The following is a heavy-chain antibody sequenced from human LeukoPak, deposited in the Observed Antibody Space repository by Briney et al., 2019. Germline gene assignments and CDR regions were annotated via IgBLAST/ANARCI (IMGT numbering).Heavy chain of an antibody. CDR3: ATRYYYGSGSYNDC. CDR2: INHSGST. CDR1: GGSFSGYY. J-gene: IGHJ4*02. D-gene: IGHD3-10*01. Sequence: PSETLSLTCAVYGGSFSGYYWSWIRQPPGKGLEWIGEINHSGSTNYNPSLKSRVTISVDTSKNQFSLKLSSVTAADTAVYYCATRYYYGSGSYNDCWGQGTLVTVSS. V-gene: IGHV4-34*01.